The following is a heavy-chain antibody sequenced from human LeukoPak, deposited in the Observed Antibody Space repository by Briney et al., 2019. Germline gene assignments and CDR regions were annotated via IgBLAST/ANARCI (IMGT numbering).Heavy chain of an antibody. V-gene: IGHV3-7*01. CDR3: ARGSIWKPTVATGY. J-gene: IGHJ4*02. CDR2: IKDDGSAK. D-gene: IGHD4-23*01. CDR1: GFTFSNYW. Sequence: GGSLRLSCAASGFTFSNYWMSWVRQAPGKGLEWVANIKDDGSAKYYVDSVKGRFTISRDNAKNSLFLQMNSLRAEDTAVYYCARGSIWKPTVATGYWGQGTLVTVSS.